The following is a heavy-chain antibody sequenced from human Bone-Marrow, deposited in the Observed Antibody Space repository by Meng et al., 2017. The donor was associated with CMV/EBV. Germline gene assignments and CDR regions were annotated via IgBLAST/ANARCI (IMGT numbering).Heavy chain of an antibody. V-gene: IGHV3-21*01. CDR3: ARAARGAFDI. CDR1: GFTFSSYS. CDR2: ISSSSSYI. Sequence: GGPLRLSCAASGFTFSSYSMNWVRQAPGKGLEWVSSISSSSSYIYYADSVKGRFTISRDNAKNSLYLQMNSLRAEDTAVYYCARAARGAFDIWGQGTMVTVSS. D-gene: IGHD1-26*01. J-gene: IGHJ3*02.